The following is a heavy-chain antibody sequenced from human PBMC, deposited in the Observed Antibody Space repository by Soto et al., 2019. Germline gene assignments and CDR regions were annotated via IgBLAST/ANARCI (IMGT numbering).Heavy chain of an antibody. Sequence: SETLSLTCSVSGGSISSTPYYWGWIRQPPGKGLEWLGTIYYSGTTSYNPSLKSRVIISVDTSNNQFFLKLRSVTAADTAVYYCARHRQYYDTSGYQQRYFDYWGQGTQVTVSS. J-gene: IGHJ4*02. CDR3: ARHRQYYDTSGYQQRYFDY. D-gene: IGHD3-22*01. V-gene: IGHV4-39*01. CDR1: GGSISSTPYY. CDR2: IYYSGTT.